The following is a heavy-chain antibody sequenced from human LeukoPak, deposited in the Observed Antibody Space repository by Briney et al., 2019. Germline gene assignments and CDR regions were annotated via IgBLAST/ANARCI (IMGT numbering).Heavy chain of an antibody. CDR1: GGSISSSSYY. J-gene: IGHJ3*02. Sequence: SETLSLTCTVSGGSISSSSYYWGWIRQPPGKGLEWIGSIYYSGSTYYNPSLKSRVTISVDTSKNQFSLKLSSVTAADTAVYYCARYKVEMATISIEGGEAFDIWGQGTMVTVSS. V-gene: IGHV4-39*07. D-gene: IGHD5-24*01. CDR2: IYYSGST. CDR3: ARYKVEMATISIEGGEAFDI.